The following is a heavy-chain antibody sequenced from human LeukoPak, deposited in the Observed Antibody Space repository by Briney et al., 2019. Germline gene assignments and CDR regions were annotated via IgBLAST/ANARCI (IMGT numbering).Heavy chain of an antibody. J-gene: IGHJ6*03. CDR1: GFTFSSYA. D-gene: IGHD1-26*01. CDR3: ARRQSGLYYCYYMDV. Sequence: GGSLTLSCAASGFTFSSYAMSWVRQAPGKGLEWVSAISGSGGSTYYADSVKGRFTIPRDNSKNTLYLQMNSLRAEDTAVYYCARRQSGLYYCYYMDVWGKGTTVTVSS. CDR2: ISGSGGST. V-gene: IGHV3-23*01.